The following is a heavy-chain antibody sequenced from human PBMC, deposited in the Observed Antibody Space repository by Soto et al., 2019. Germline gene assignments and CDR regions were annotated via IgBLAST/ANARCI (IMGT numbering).Heavy chain of an antibody. CDR3: ARDKITGLFDY. J-gene: IGHJ4*02. D-gene: IGHD2-8*02. V-gene: IGHV4-34*01. CDR2: INHSGST. Sequence: QVQLQQWGAGLLKPSETLSLTCAVYGGSFSGYYWTWIRQPPGTGLEWIGEINHSGSTNYNPSLKRRLTISVDTSKIQFSLTLTSVTAADAAVYYCARDKITGLFDYWGQGTLVTVSS. CDR1: GGSFSGYY.